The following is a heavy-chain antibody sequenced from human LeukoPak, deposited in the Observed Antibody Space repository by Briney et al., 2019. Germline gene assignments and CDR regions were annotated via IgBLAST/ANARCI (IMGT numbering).Heavy chain of an antibody. CDR1: GFTFSSYA. D-gene: IGHD3-10*01. Sequence: PGRSLRLSCAASGFTFSSYAMHWVRQAPGKGLEWVAVISYDGSNKYYADSVKGRFTISRDNSKNTLYLQMNSLRAEDTAVYYCARDRYGSGRPWFYPWGQGTLVTVSS. CDR2: ISYDGSNK. CDR3: ARDRYGSGRPWFYP. V-gene: IGHV3-30*04. J-gene: IGHJ5*02.